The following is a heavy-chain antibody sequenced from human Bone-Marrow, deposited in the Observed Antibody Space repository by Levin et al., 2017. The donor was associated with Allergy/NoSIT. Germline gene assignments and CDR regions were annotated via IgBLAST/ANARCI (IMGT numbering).Heavy chain of an antibody. CDR2: ISSSGSTI. J-gene: IGHJ4*02. V-gene: IGHV3-11*01. Sequence: PGGSLRLSCAASGFTFSDYYMSWIRQAPGKGLEWVSYISSSGSTIYYADSVKGRFTISRDNAKNSLYLQMNSLRAEDTAVYYCARDIGFKELVPAAIPDYWGQGTLVTVSS. CDR3: ARDIGFKELVPAAIPDY. CDR1: GFTFSDYY. D-gene: IGHD2-2*01.